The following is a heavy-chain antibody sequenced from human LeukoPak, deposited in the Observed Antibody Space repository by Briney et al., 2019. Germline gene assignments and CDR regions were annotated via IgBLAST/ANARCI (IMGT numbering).Heavy chain of an antibody. Sequence: SETLSLTCAVSGYSISSGYYWGWIRQPPGKGLEWIGYIYYSGSTNYNPSLKSRVTISVDTSKNQLSLKLSSVTAADTAVYYCVRGEAVAGTGFDYWGQGTLVTVSS. D-gene: IGHD6-19*01. CDR1: GYSISSGYY. J-gene: IGHJ4*02. CDR3: VRGEAVAGTGFDY. V-gene: IGHV4-61*01. CDR2: IYYSGST.